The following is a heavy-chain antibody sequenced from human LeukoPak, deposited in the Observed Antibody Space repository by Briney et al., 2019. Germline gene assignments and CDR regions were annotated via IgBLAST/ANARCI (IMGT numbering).Heavy chain of an antibody. CDR1: GFTFSSYW. V-gene: IGHV3-7*01. CDR3: ARRGYYDFWSGPPGDYYTDV. Sequence: GGSLRLSCAASGFTFSSYWMSWVRQAPGKGLEWVANIKQDGSEKYYVDSVKGRFTISRDNAKNSLYLQMNSLRAEDTAVYYCARRGYYDFWSGPPGDYYTDVWGKGTTVTVSS. D-gene: IGHD3-3*01. CDR2: IKQDGSEK. J-gene: IGHJ6*03.